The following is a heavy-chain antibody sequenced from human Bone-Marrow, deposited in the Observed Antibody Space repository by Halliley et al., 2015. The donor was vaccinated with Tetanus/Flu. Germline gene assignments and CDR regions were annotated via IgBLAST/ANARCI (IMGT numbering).Heavy chain of an antibody. Sequence: PNYNPSLKSRVTISVVTSKIQFSLKLSSVTAADTAVFYCARFQGRFDSSGYSYSSSYYGLDVWGQGTTVPVSS. CDR3: ARFQGRFDSSGYSYSSSYYGLDV. J-gene: IGHJ6*02. CDR2: P. V-gene: IGHV4-59*01. D-gene: IGHD3-22*01.